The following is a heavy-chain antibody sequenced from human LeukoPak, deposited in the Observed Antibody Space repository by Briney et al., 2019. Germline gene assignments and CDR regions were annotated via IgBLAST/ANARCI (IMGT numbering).Heavy chain of an antibody. CDR2: ISWNSGSI. D-gene: IGHD3-10*01. V-gene: IGHV3-9*01. CDR3: AKDSDYYGSGTY. J-gene: IGHJ4*02. CDR1: GFTFDDYA. Sequence: GGSLRLSCAVSGFTFDDYAMLWVRQAPGKGLEWVSGISWNSGSIGYADSVKGRFTISRDNAKNSLYLQMNSLRAEDTALYYCAKDSDYYGSGTYWGQGTLVTVSS.